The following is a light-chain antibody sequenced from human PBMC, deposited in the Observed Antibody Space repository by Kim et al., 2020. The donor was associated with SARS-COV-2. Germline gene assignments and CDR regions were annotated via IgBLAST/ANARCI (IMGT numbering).Light chain of an antibody. Sequence: DIVMTQSPDSLAVSLGERATINCKSSQSVLYSSNNKNYLAWYQQKPGQPPKLLIYWASTRESGVPDRFSGSGSGTYFTLTISSLQAEDVAVYYCQQYYSTPRTFGQGTKLEI. V-gene: IGKV4-1*01. J-gene: IGKJ2*01. CDR3: QQYYSTPRT. CDR1: QSVLYSSNNKNY. CDR2: WAS.